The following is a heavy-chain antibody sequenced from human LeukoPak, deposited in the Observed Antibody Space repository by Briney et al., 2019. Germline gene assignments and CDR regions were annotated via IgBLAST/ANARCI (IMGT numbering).Heavy chain of an antibody. CDR1: GFTFSSYR. CDR2: ISSSSSYI. J-gene: IGHJ3*02. V-gene: IGHV3-21*01. Sequence: GGSLRLSCAASGFTFSSYRMNWVRQAPGKGLEWVSSISSSSSYIYYADSVKGRFTISRDNAKNSLYLQMNSLRAEDTAVYYCGRDGASAGYYGFDSWGQGTMVTVS. CDR3: GRDGASAGYYGFDS. D-gene: IGHD3-22*01.